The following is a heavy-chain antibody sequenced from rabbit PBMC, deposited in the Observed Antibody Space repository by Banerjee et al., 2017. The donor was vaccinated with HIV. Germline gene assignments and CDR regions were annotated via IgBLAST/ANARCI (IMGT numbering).Heavy chain of an antibody. V-gene: IGHV1S45*01. D-gene: IGHD1-1*01. CDR3: ARDLADVVGWNLNL. Sequence: QEQLVESGGGLVQPEGSLTLTCTASGFSFSNKYVMCWVRQAPGKGLEWIACINTSSGNTVYATWAKGRFTISKTSWTTVTLQMTSLTAADTASYFCARDLADVVGWNLNLWGPGTLVTVS. CDR2: INTSSGNT. J-gene: IGHJ4*01. CDR1: GFSFSNKYV.